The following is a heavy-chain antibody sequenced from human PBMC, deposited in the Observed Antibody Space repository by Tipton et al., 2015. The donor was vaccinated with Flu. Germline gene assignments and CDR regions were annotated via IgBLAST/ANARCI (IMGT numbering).Heavy chain of an antibody. CDR2: IYYSGST. CDR3: ARGGAGSGYDYFDF. CDR1: GGSISNYY. V-gene: IGHV4-59*01. D-gene: IGHD6-19*01. J-gene: IGHJ4*02. Sequence: TLSLTCTVSGGSISNYYWSWIRQPPGKELEWIGYIYYSGSTTYNPSLKSRLTISVDTSKNQFSLKLSSVTAADTAVYYCARGGAGSGYDYFDFWGQGTLVTVSS.